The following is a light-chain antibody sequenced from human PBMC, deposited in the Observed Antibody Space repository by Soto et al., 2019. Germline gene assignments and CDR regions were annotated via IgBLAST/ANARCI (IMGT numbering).Light chain of an antibody. J-gene: IGKJ3*01. Sequence: DIQMTQSPSSLSASVGDRVTITCRASQSISSYLNWYQQKPGKAPKLLIYAASSLQSGVPSRFSGSGSGTEFTLTISGLQPDDFATYYCQQYNSYPYTFGPGTKVDI. CDR3: QQYNSYPYT. CDR2: AAS. V-gene: IGKV1-39*01. CDR1: QSISSY.